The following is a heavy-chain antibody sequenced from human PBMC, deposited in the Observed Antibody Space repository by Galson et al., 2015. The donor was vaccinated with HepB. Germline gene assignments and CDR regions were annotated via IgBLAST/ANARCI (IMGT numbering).Heavy chain of an antibody. Sequence: SVKVSCKASGYTFTSYGISWVRQAPGQGLEWMGWISAYNGNTNYAQKLQGRVTMTTDTSTSTAYMELRSLRSDDTAVYYCARDLFRSGWYFLGYWGRGTLVTVSS. CDR2: ISAYNGNT. V-gene: IGHV1-18*04. CDR3: ARDLFRSGWYFLGY. CDR1: GYTFTSYG. D-gene: IGHD6-19*01. J-gene: IGHJ4*02.